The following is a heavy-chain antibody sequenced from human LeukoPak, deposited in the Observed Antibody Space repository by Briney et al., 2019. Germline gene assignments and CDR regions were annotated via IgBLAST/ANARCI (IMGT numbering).Heavy chain of an antibody. Sequence: GGSLRLSCAASGFTLSNYAMSWVRQAAVEGLAWVSTISSDGRSTYYPDSVKGRFTISRDDSKNTLYLQMNSLRADDTVVYYCARRVPDSSGYYYFDDWGQGTLVTVSS. CDR1: GFTLSNYA. D-gene: IGHD3-22*01. CDR2: ISSDGRST. CDR3: ARRVPDSSGYYYFDD. J-gene: IGHJ4*02. V-gene: IGHV3-23*01.